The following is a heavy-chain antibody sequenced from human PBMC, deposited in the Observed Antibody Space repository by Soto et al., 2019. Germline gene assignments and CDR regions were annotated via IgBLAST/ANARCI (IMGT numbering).Heavy chain of an antibody. D-gene: IGHD3-16*01. CDR2: ISYDGSKK. Sequence: GGSLRLSCAASGFIFSSYAMNWVRQAPGNGLEWVALISYDGSKKYYADSVKGRFTISRDNSRDTLYLQMNSLRAEDTAVYYCAREDHGGLLPGYYYYGMDVWGQGTTVTVSS. CDR3: AREDHGGLLPGYYYYGMDV. CDR1: GFIFSSYA. V-gene: IGHV3-30-3*01. J-gene: IGHJ6*02.